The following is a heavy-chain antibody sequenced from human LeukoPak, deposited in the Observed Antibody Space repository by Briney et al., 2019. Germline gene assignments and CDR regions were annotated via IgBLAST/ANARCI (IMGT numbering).Heavy chain of an antibody. CDR2: ISYDGSNK. CDR1: GFTFSIYA. CDR3: AREDIVVVPAATYYYYYGMDV. D-gene: IGHD2-2*01. V-gene: IGHV3-30-3*01. Sequence: QPGGSLRLSCAASGFTFSIYAMHWVRQAPGKGLEWVAVISYDGSNKYYADSVKGRFTISRDNSKNTLYLQMNSLRAEDTAVYYCAREDIVVVPAATYYYYYGMDVWGQGTTVTVSS. J-gene: IGHJ6*02.